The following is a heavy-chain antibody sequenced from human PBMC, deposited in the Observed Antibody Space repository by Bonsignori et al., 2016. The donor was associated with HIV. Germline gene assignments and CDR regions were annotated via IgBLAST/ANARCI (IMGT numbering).Heavy chain of an antibody. J-gene: IGHJ3*01. CDR2: IHHTGRN. V-gene: IGHV4-59*01. Sequence: WIRQPPGKGLQWIGYIHHTGRNDCNPSLRSRLTTSVDTSKNQFSLTLRSVTAEDTAIYYCARWGETSGINAFDLWGQGTMVTVSS. D-gene: IGHD3-16*01. CDR3: ARWGETSGINAFDL.